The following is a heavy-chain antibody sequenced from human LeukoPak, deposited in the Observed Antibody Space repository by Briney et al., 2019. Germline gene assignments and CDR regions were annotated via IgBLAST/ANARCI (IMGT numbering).Heavy chain of an antibody. D-gene: IGHD4-11*01. Sequence: GGSLRLSCAASGFTFSSYAMSWVRQAPGKGLEWVSAISGSGGSTYYADSVKGRFTISRDNSKNTLYLRMNSLRAEDTAVYYCAKGRAATVTPFDYWGQGTLVTVSS. CDR1: GFTFSSYA. CDR3: AKGRAATVTPFDY. J-gene: IGHJ4*02. V-gene: IGHV3-23*01. CDR2: ISGSGGST.